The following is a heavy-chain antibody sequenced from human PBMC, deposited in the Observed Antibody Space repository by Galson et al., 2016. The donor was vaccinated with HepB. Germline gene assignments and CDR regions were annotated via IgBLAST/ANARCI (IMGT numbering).Heavy chain of an antibody. D-gene: IGHD4-17*01. Sequence: SLRLSCAASGFAFSDYYMNWIRQAPGKGLEWVAYISSSGNTMFYADSVKGRFTISRDNTKNSLYLHMNSLRAEDTALYYCARQDYGAWDYWGQGTLVTVSS. CDR1: GFAFSDYY. V-gene: IGHV3-11*01. CDR3: ARQDYGAWDY. J-gene: IGHJ4*02. CDR2: ISSSGNTM.